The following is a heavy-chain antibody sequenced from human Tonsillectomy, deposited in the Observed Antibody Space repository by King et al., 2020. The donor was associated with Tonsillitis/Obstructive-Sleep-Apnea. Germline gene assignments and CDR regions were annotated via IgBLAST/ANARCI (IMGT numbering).Heavy chain of an antibody. D-gene: IGHD3-3*01. V-gene: IGHV4-31*03. Sequence: PLQESGPGLVKPSQTLSLTCTVSGGSISSGGYYWSWIRQHPGKGLEWIGYIYYSGSTYYNPSLKSRVTISVDTSKNQFSLKLSSVTAADTAVYYCARRTYDFWSGYSASRIYYFDYWGQGTLVTVSS. CDR3: ARRTYDFWSGYSASRIYYFDY. CDR1: GGSISSGGYY. J-gene: IGHJ4*02. CDR2: IYYSGST.